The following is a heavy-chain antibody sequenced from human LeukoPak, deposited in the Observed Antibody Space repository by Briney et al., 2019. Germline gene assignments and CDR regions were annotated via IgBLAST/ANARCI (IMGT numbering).Heavy chain of an antibody. D-gene: IGHD6-13*01. V-gene: IGHV3-9*01. J-gene: IGHJ4*02. CDR2: ISWNSGSI. CDR1: GFTFDDYA. CDR3: AKVGQHSSGWSPDPTYFDY. Sequence: PGGSLRLSCAASGFTFDDYAMHWVRQAPGKGLEWVSGISWNSGSIGYADSVKGRFTISRDNAKNSLYLQMNSLRAEDTALYYCAKVGQHSSGWSPDPTYFDYWGQGTLVTVSS.